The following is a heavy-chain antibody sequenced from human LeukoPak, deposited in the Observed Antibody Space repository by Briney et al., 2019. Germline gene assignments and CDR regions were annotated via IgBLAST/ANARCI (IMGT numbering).Heavy chain of an antibody. CDR2: IKQDGSEK. CDR1: GFTFSVYW. J-gene: IGHJ6*03. V-gene: IGHV3-7*01. Sequence: GGSLRLSCAASGFTFSVYWMGWVRQAPGKGLEWVANIKQDGSEKYYVDSVKGRFTISRDNAKNSLYLQMNSLRAEDTAVYYCARGAVGATNYYYYYYYMDVWGKGTTVTISS. CDR3: ARGAVGATNYYYYYYYMDV. D-gene: IGHD1-26*01.